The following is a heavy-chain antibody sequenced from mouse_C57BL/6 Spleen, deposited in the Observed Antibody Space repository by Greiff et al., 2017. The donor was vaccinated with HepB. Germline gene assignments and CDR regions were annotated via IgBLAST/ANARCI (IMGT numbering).Heavy chain of an antibody. J-gene: IGHJ1*03. CDR2: ISSGGSYT. CDR3: ARPRSPWYFDV. CDR1: GFTFSSYG. V-gene: IGHV5-6*01. Sequence: EVQLVESGGDLVKPGGSLKLSCAASGFTFSSYGMSWVRQTPDKRLEWVATISSGGSYTYYPDSVKGRFTISRDNAKNTLYLQMSSLKSEDTAMYYCARPRSPWYFDVWGTGTTVTVSS.